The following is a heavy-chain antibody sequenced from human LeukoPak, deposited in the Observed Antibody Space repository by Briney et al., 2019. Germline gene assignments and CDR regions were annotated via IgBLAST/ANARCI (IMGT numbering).Heavy chain of an antibody. D-gene: IGHD1-26*01. CDR3: ARLEGESGSYPEVFDY. CDR1: GYSFTSYW. CDR2: IYPGDSDT. Sequence: GESLKISCKGSGYSFTSYWIGWVRQMPGKGLEWMGIIYPGDSDTRYSPSFQGQATISADKSISTAYLQWSSLKASDTAMYYCARLEGESGSYPEVFDYWGQGTLVTVSS. J-gene: IGHJ4*02. V-gene: IGHV5-51*01.